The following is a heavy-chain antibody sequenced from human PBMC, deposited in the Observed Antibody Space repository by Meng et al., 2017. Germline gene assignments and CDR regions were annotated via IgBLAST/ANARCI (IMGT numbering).Heavy chain of an antibody. CDR3: ARGYYGSGLFDP. J-gene: IGHJ5*02. D-gene: IGHD3-10*01. CDR1: VYSFSSYD. V-gene: IGHV1-8*03. CDR2: MNPNSGNT. Sequence: QVLLVRSGDEVMKPGASVTVSCKASVYSFSSYDINWVRQATGQGLEWMEWMNPNSGNTGYEQKFQGRVTITRNTSISTAYMELSSLRSEDTAVYYCARGYYGSGLFDPWGQGTLVTVSS.